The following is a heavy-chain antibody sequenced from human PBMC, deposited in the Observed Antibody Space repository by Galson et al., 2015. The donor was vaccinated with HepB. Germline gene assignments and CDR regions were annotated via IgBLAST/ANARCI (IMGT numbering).Heavy chain of an antibody. CDR3: ARDGSRSGPISDY. CDR1: GFTFSSYW. V-gene: IGHV3-74*01. J-gene: IGHJ4*02. CDR2: INSDGSST. D-gene: IGHD6-19*01. Sequence: SLRLSCAASGFTFSSYWMHWVRQAPGKGLVWVSRINSDGSSTSYADSVKGRFTISRDNAKNTLYLQMNSLRAEDTAVYYCARDGSRSGPISDYWGQGTLVTVSS.